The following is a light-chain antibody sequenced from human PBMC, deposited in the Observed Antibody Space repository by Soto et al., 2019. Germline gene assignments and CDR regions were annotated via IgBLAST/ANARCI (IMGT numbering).Light chain of an antibody. CDR2: KAS. Sequence: DLQMTQPPSTLSGSVRGRVTITCRASQTISSWLAWYQQKPGKAPKLLIYKASTLKSGVPSRFSGSGSGTEFTLTISSLQPDDFATYYCQHYNSYSEAFGQGTKVDIK. J-gene: IGKJ1*01. CDR3: QHYNSYSEA. V-gene: IGKV1-5*03. CDR1: QTISSW.